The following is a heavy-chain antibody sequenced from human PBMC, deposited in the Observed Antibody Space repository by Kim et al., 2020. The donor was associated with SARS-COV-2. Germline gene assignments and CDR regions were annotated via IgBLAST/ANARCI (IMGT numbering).Heavy chain of an antibody. D-gene: IGHD3-10*01. CDR2: VKSDGSST. CDR3: ARGTSGSYFNYIDV. V-gene: IGHV3-74*01. CDR1: GFTFRSSW. J-gene: IGHJ6*03. Sequence: GGSLRLSCAASGFTFRSSWMHWVRQGPGNGLVWVSRVKSDGSSTNYADSVKGRFTVSRDNAENTLYLQMNSLRVEDTAVYYCARGTSGSYFNYIDVWGKG.